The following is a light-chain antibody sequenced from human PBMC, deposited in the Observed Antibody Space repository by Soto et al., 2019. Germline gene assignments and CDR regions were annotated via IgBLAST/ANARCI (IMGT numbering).Light chain of an antibody. Sequence: DIQMTQSPSTLSASVGDRVTITCRASQSISTWLAWYQQKPGKAPKLLIYSASDLESGVPSRFSGSGSGTEFTLTISSLQPGDFATYYCQQYHSYSPFTFGPGTKVDIK. CDR2: SAS. J-gene: IGKJ3*01. CDR3: QQYHSYSPFT. CDR1: QSISTW. V-gene: IGKV1-5*03.